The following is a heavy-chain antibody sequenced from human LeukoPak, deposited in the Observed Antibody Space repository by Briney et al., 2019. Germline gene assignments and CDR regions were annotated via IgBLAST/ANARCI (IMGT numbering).Heavy chain of an antibody. V-gene: IGHV4-59*12. Sequence: SETLSLTCTVSGGSISSYYWSWIRQSPGEGLEWIGYIHYSGSTNYNPSLKSRVTISVDTSKNQFSLKLSSVTAADTAVYYCAREPGSTVTTGAFDIWGQGTMVTVSS. CDR3: AREPGSTVTTGAFDI. D-gene: IGHD4-17*01. CDR1: GGSISSYY. CDR2: IHYSGST. J-gene: IGHJ3*02.